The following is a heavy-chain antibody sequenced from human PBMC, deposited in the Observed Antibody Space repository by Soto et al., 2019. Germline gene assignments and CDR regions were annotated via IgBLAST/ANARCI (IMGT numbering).Heavy chain of an antibody. CDR2: ISYDGNNK. CDR3: AKDPAPQQQLADYFDS. D-gene: IGHD6-13*01. J-gene: IGHJ4*02. V-gene: IGHV3-30*18. Sequence: LRLSCAASGFTFSNYAMHWGRQAPGKGLEWVALISYDGNNKYYADSVKGRFTISRDSSKNTLFLQMNSLRPEDTAVYFCAKDPAPQQQLADYFDSWGQGTLVTVSS. CDR1: GFTFSNYA.